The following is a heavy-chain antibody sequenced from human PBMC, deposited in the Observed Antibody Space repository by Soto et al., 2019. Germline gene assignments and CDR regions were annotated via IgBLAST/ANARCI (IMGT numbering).Heavy chain of an antibody. CDR1: GGSISSGGYY. Sequence: SETLSLTCTVSGGSISSGGYYWSWIRQHPGKGLEWIGYIYYSGSTYYNPSLKSRVTISVDTSKNQFSLKLSSVTAADTAVYYCARDGLDLSIWGAFDIWGQGTMVTVSS. V-gene: IGHV4-31*03. J-gene: IGHJ3*02. CDR3: ARDGLDLSIWGAFDI. CDR2: IYYSGST. D-gene: IGHD3-16*01.